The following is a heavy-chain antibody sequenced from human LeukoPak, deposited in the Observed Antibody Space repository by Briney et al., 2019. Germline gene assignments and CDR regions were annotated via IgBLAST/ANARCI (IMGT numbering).Heavy chain of an antibody. D-gene: IGHD2-2*02. CDR2: IYYSGST. Sequence: SQTLSLTCAVSGGSISSSSYYWGWIRQPPGKGLEWVGSIYYSGSTYYNPSLKSRVTISVDTSKNQFSLKLSSVTAADTAVYYCARDASLGYCSSTSCNKGFDYWGQGTLVTVSS. CDR3: ARDASLGYCSSTSCNKGFDY. V-gene: IGHV4-39*02. J-gene: IGHJ4*02. CDR1: GGSISSSSYY.